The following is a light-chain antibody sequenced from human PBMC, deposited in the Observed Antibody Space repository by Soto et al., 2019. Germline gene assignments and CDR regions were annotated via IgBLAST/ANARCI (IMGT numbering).Light chain of an antibody. CDR1: TSNIGRNT. CDR3: AAWDDSLNGV. V-gene: IGLV1-44*01. Sequence: QSVLTQPPSASGTPGQRVTISCSGSTSNIGRNTVNWYQQVPGTAPKLLIYRNNERPSGVPDRFSASKSGTSASLAISGLQSEDEADYYCAAWDDSLNGVFGGGTKLTVL. CDR2: RNN. J-gene: IGLJ3*02.